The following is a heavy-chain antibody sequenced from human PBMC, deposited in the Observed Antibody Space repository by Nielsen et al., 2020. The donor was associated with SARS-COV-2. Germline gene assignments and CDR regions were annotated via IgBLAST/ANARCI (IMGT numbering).Heavy chain of an antibody. D-gene: IGHD6-13*01. CDR3: ARVGSEGSMWYWFDY. Sequence: GGSLRLSCAASGFTFSSYGLHWVRQAPGKGLEWVAVISYDGNNKYYGDSVKGRFTISRDNSKNTLYLQMNSLRAEDAAVYYCARVGSEGSMWYWFDYWGQGTLVTVSS. CDR1: GFTFSSYG. V-gene: IGHV3-30*04. CDR2: ISYDGNNK. J-gene: IGHJ4*02.